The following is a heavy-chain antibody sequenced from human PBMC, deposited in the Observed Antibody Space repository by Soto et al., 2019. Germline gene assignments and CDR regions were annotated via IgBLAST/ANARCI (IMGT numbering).Heavy chain of an antibody. CDR2: INAGNGNT. CDR1: GYTFTSYA. J-gene: IGHJ3*02. CDR3: ARDISGSYYLGAFDI. D-gene: IGHD1-26*01. Sequence: QVQLVQSGAEVKKPGASVKVSCKASGYTFTSYAMHWVRQAPGQRLEWKGWINAGNGNTKYSQKFQGRVTITRDTSASTAYMELSSLRSEDTAVYYCARDISGSYYLGAFDIWGQGTMVTVSS. V-gene: IGHV1-3*01.